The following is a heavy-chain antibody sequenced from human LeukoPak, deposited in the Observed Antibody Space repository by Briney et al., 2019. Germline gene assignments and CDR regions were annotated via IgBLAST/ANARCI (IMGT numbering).Heavy chain of an antibody. D-gene: IGHD3-10*01. J-gene: IGHJ4*02. CDR3: AKRGVVIRVFLVGFHKEAYYFDS. V-gene: IGHV3-23*01. CDR2: LSGSGGGT. CDR1: GITLSNYG. Sequence: GGSLRLPCAVSGITLSNYGMSWVRQAPGKGLEWVAGLSGSGGGTNYADPVQGRFTISRDNPKNTLYPQMNSLRAEDTAVYFCAKRGVVIRVFLVGFHKEAYYFDSWGQGALVTVSS.